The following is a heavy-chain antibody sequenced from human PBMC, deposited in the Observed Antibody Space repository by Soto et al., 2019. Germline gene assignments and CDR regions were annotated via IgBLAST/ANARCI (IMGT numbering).Heavy chain of an antibody. CDR1: GFTFSNYD. Sequence: PGGSLRLSCAPSGFTFSNYDMHWVRQVTEKGLEWVAGIGIAGDTYYPGSVQGRFTISRENAKNSLYLQMNSLRAGDTAVYYCARVLRGYSGFEDYFDYWGQGALVTVSS. CDR2: IGIAGDT. CDR3: ARVLRGYSGFEDYFDY. V-gene: IGHV3-13*01. D-gene: IGHD5-12*01. J-gene: IGHJ4*02.